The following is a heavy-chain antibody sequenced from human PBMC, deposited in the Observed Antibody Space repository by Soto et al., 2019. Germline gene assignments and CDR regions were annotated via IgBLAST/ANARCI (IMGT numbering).Heavy chain of an antibody. CDR3: ARGWETVGTTTPFAY. CDR1: GGTFSTYA. J-gene: IGHJ4*02. V-gene: IGHV1-69*13. Sequence: SVKVSCKASGGTFSTYAITWVRQAPGQGLEWMGGIIPMFGTANYAQKFRGRVTVAADESTSTAHMELSSLRSEDTAVYYCARGWETVGTTTPFAYWGQGTLVTVSS. D-gene: IGHD1-26*01. CDR2: IIPMFGTA.